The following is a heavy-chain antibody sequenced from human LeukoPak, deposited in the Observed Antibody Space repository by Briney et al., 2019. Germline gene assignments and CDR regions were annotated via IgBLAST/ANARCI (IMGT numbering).Heavy chain of an antibody. CDR1: GFTFSSYA. CDR3: ARDITVVVFYHYGMDV. V-gene: IGHV3-30-3*01. CDR2: ISYDGSNK. J-gene: IGHJ6*02. D-gene: IGHD3-10*01. Sequence: GGSLRLSCAASGFTFSSYAMHWVRQAPGKGLGWVAVISYDGSNKYYADSVKGRFTISRDNSKNTLYLQMNSLRAEDTAVYYCARDITVVVFYHYGMDVWGQGTTVTVSS.